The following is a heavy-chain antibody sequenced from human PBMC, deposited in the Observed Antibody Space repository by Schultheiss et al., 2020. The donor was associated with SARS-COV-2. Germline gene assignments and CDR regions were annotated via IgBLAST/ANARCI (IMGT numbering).Heavy chain of an antibody. D-gene: IGHD4-17*01. V-gene: IGHV3-23*01. CDR1: GFTFDDYG. Sequence: GSLKISCAASGFTFDDYGMSWVRQAPGKGLEWVSAISGSGGSTYYADSVKGRFTISRDNSKNTLYLQMNSLRAGDTAVYYWARVRGRGNGDYYYYGMDVWGQGSTVTVAS. CDR2: ISGSGGST. J-gene: IGHJ6*02. CDR3: ARVRGRGNGDYYYYGMDV.